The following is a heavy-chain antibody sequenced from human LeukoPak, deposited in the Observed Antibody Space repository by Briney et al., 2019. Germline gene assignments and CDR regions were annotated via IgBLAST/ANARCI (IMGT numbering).Heavy chain of an antibody. J-gene: IGHJ4*02. V-gene: IGHV3-30*18. CDR2: ISFDGSNK. Sequence: PGRSLRLSCAASGFTFSSYGMHWVRQAPGKGLEWVAVISFDGSNKYYADSVKGRFTISRDNSKNTLYLQMNSLRAEDTAVYYCAKDLTNYYESSGYDYWGQGTLVTVSS. CDR3: AKDLTNYYESSGYDY. D-gene: IGHD3-22*01. CDR1: GFTFSSYG.